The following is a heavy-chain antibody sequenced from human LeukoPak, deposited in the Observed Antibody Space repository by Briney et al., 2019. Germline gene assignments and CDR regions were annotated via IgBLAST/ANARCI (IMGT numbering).Heavy chain of an antibody. D-gene: IGHD6-25*01. Sequence: SGPALVKPTQILTLTCNFSGFSLSTSGMCVSWIRQPPGRALEWLARIDWDDDKYYSTSLKSRLSISKDTSKNQVVLTMTNMDPVDTATYYCARGRRGVDFWGQGTLVTVSS. CDR3: ARGRRGVDF. CDR2: IDWDDDK. CDR1: GFSLSTSGMC. V-gene: IGHV2-70*11. J-gene: IGHJ4*02.